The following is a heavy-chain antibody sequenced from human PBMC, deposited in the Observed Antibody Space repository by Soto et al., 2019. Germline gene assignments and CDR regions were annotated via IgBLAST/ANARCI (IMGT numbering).Heavy chain of an antibody. CDR3: ARTYSSNPKSWFDP. CDR2: INHSGST. V-gene: IGHV4-34*01. D-gene: IGHD6-13*01. J-gene: IGHJ5*02. Sequence: QVQLQQWGAGLLKPSETLSLTCAVYGGSFSGYYWSWIRQPPGKGLEWIGEINHSGSTNYNPSLKSRVTISVDTSKNQFSLKLSSVTAADTAVYYCARTYSSNPKSWFDPWGQGTLVTVSS. CDR1: GGSFSGYY.